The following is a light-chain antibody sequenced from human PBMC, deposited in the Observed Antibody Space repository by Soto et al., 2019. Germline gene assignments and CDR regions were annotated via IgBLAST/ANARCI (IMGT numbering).Light chain of an antibody. CDR1: SSNIGSNT. CDR2: INN. Sequence: QSVLTQPPSAYGTPGQRVTISCSGSSSNIGSNTVSWYQHLPGTAPKLLIYINNDRPSGDPDRFSGSRSGTSASLAISWLQSEDEADCYCAAWDDGLNGPVFGGGTKLTVL. V-gene: IGLV1-44*01. J-gene: IGLJ3*02. CDR3: AAWDDGLNGPV.